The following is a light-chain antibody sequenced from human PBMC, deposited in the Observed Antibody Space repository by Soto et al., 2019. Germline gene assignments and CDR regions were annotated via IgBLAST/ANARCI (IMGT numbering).Light chain of an antibody. CDR1: SSNIGSNY. J-gene: IGLJ2*01. Sequence: QSVLTQPPSASGTPGQRVTISCSGSSSNIGSNYVYWYQHLPGTAPKLLIYRNNQRPSGVPDRFSGSKSGTSASLAISGLRSEDEADYYWAAWDDSLSGHVVFGGGTKVTVL. CDR3: AAWDDSLSGHVV. CDR2: RNN. V-gene: IGLV1-47*01.